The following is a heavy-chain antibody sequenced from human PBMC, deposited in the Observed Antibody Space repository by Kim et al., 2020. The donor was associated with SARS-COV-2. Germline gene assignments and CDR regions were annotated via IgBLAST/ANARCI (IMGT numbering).Heavy chain of an antibody. D-gene: IGHD3-22*01. Sequence: QASQGRVTITADKSTITASMELSSLRSEDTAMYYCARSQLIVSSGYYFDYWGQGTLVTVSS. J-gene: IGHJ4*02. CDR3: ARSQLIVSSGYYFDY. V-gene: IGHV1-69*02.